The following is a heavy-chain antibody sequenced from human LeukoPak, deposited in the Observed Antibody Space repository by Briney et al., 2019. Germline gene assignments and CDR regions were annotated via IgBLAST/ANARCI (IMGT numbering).Heavy chain of an antibody. D-gene: IGHD3-9*01. CDR2: ISSSSSYI. CDR3: ARDGIYDILTGYSFYGMDV. Sequence: GGSLRLSCAASGFTFSSYAMSWVRQAPGKGLEWVSSISSSSSYIYYADSVKGRFTISRDNAKNSLYLQMNSLRAEDTAVYYCARDGIYDILTGYSFYGMDVWGQGTTVTVSS. V-gene: IGHV3-21*01. J-gene: IGHJ6*02. CDR1: GFTFSSYA.